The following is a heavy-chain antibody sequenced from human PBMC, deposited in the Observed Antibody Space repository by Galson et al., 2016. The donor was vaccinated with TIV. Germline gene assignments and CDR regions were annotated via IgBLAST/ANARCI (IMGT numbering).Heavy chain of an antibody. J-gene: IGHJ4*01. V-gene: IGHV3-30*02. CDR2: IRNAGTKK. CDR1: GFIFNNYG. Sequence: SRRLSCAASGFIFNNYGMHWVRQSPGKGLEWVAFIRNAGTKKYYVGSVKGRSTISRDNSKNTLDLKMNSLRPEDTAVSYCSRSLIYYWGHGTPVTVSS. CDR3: SRSLIYY.